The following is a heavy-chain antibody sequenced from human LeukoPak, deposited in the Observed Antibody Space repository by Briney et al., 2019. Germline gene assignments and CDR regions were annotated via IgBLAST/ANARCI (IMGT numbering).Heavy chain of an antibody. D-gene: IGHD5-18*01. J-gene: IGHJ5*02. CDR2: ISSRSSYI. CDR3: ARDRDEGYSYGYDWS. Sequence: PGGTLRLSCAASGFTFSSYSMNWVRQAPGKGLEWVSSISSRSSYIYYADSVKGRFTISRDNTKNSLYLQMNSLRAEDTAVYYCARDRDEGYSYGYDWSWGQGTLVTVSS. CDR1: GFTFSSYS. V-gene: IGHV3-21*01.